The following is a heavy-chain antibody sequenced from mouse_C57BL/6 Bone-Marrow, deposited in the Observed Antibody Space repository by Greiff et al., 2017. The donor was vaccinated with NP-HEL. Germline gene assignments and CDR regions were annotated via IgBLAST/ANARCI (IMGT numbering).Heavy chain of an antibody. CDR2: ISNGGGST. CDR1: GFTFSDYY. CDR3: ARHDGYYVRYGMDY. J-gene: IGHJ4*01. V-gene: IGHV5-12*01. Sequence: EVMLVESGGGLVQPGGSLKLSCAASGFTFSDYYMYWVRQTPEKRLEWVAYISNGGGSTYYPDTVKGRFTISRDNAKNTLYLQMSRLKSEDTAMYYCARHDGYYVRYGMDYWGQGTSVTVSS. D-gene: IGHD2-3*01.